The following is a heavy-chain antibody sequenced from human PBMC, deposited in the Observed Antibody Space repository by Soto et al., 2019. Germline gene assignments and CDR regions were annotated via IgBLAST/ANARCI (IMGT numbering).Heavy chain of an antibody. D-gene: IGHD1-20*01. Sequence: GASVKVSCKASGYTFTSYGISWLRQAPGQGLEWMGWISAYNGNTNYAQKLQGRVTMTTDTSKSTAYMELRSLRSDDTAVYYCARESITGTFDPWGQGTLVTVSS. CDR1: GYTFTSYG. CDR2: ISAYNGNT. V-gene: IGHV1-18*01. J-gene: IGHJ5*02. CDR3: ARESITGTFDP.